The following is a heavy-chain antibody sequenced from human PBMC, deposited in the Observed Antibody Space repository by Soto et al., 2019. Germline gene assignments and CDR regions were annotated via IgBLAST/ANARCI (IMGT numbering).Heavy chain of an antibody. J-gene: IGHJ6*02. CDR2: IYWDDYK. CDR1: GFSLSTSVVG. D-gene: IGHD2-15*01. Sequence: QITLKESGPTLVKPTQTLTLTCTFSGFSLSTSVVGVGWIRQPPGKALEWLELIYWDDYKRYSPSLNSRLTIPKDTSKNRVVLTMTNMDPVDTATYYCAHRTLYSVGMDVWGHGTTVTVSS. V-gene: IGHV2-5*02. CDR3: AHRTLYSVGMDV.